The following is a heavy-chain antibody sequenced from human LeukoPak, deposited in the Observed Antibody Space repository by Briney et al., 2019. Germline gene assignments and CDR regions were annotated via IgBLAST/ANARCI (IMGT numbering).Heavy chain of an antibody. CDR3: ARASVAGIDY. CDR1: GYTFTTYS. CDR2: ISTYNGTT. Sequence: ASVKVSCKASGYTFTTYSVNWVRQAPGQGLEWMGWISTYNGTTKYAHKFQDRVTMTTETSTRTAYLELRSLRSDDTAVYYCARASVAGIDYWGQGTLVTVSS. D-gene: IGHD6-19*01. V-gene: IGHV1-18*01. J-gene: IGHJ4*02.